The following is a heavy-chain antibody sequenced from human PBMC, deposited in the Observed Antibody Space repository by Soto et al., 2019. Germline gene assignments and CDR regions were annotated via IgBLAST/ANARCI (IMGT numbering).Heavy chain of an antibody. Sequence: ALVKVSCKASGSTFTTYGINWVRPAAGQGRKWMGWISAYNGKTNYAQKLQGRVTMTTATITKTAYMELRSLRSDDTAVYYCAGTGEVAPPIYNYYGMDVWGQGTTVTVSS. CDR3: AGTGEVAPPIYNYYGMDV. D-gene: IGHD2-2*01. CDR1: GSTFTTYG. V-gene: IGHV1-18*04. CDR2: ISAYNGKT. J-gene: IGHJ6*02.